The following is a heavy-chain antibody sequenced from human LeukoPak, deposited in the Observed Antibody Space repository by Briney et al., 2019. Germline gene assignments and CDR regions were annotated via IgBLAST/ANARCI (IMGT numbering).Heavy chain of an antibody. CDR3: ASDPKQWLVRGAYYFDY. CDR2: IWYDGSNK. CDR1: GFIFSSYG. Sequence: PGRSLRLSCAASGFIFSSYGMHWVRQAPGKGLEWVAVIWYDGSNKYYADSVKGRFTISRDNSKNTLYLQMNSLRAEDTAVYYCASDPKQWLVRGAYYFDYWGQGTLVTVSS. D-gene: IGHD6-19*01. V-gene: IGHV3-33*01. J-gene: IGHJ4*02.